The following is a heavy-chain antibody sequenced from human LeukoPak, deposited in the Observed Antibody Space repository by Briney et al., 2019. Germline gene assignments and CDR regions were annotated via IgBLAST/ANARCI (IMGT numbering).Heavy chain of an antibody. CDR2: ISGSGGST. J-gene: IGHJ4*02. V-gene: IGHV3-23*01. Sequence: GGSLRLSCAASGLTFSNYAMSWARQAPGKGLERVSAISGSGGSTYYADSVKGRFTISRDNSKNTLYLQMNSLRAEDTAVYYCTKGTIWLPFDYWGQGTLVTVSS. CDR1: GLTFSNYA. CDR3: TKGTIWLPFDY. D-gene: IGHD5-18*01.